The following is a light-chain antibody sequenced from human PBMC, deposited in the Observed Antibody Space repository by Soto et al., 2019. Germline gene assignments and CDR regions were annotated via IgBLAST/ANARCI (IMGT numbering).Light chain of an antibody. CDR1: QDISNY. V-gene: IGKV1-33*01. Sequence: DIQMTQSPSSLSASVGDRVTITCQASQDISNYLNWYQQKPGKAPKLLIYDASNLETGVPSRFSGSGSGTDFTFTISSLQPEDIATYYCQKYDSVPFAFGPGTKVDIK. CDR2: DAS. J-gene: IGKJ3*01. CDR3: QKYDSVPFA.